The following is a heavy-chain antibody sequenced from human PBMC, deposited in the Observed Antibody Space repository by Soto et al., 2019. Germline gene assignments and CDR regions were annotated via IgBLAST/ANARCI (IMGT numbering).Heavy chain of an antibody. CDR3: ARSGAGSGWL. D-gene: IGHD6-19*01. Sequence: QVQLQESGPGLVRPSETLSLTCTVSGGSVSSGHYYWSWSRQPPGKGLEWIGYISYTGSTNYNPSLKSRVTLSVDPSKKQFSLKMNSVTGADTAVYYCARSGAGSGWLGGQGTLVTVSS. CDR2: ISYTGST. J-gene: IGHJ4*02. CDR1: GGSVSSGHYY. V-gene: IGHV4-61*01.